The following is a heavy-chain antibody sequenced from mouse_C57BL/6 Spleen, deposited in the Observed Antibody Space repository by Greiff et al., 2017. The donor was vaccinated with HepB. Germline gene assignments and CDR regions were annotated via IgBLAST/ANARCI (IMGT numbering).Heavy chain of an antibody. J-gene: IGHJ3*01. CDR3: AIATTVVAKRGVAD. Sequence: VQLQQSGAELMKPGASVKLSCKATGYTFTGYWIEWVKQRPGHGLEWIGELLPGSGSTNYNEKFKGKATFTADTSSNTAYMQLSSLTTEDSAIYYCAIATTVVAKRGVADWGQGTLVTVSA. CDR2: LLPGSGST. D-gene: IGHD1-1*01. CDR1: GYTFTGYW. V-gene: IGHV1-9*01.